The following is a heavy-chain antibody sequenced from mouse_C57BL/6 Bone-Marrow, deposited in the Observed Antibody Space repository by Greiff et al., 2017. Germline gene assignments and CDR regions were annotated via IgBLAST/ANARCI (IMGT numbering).Heavy chain of an antibody. J-gene: IGHJ2*01. V-gene: IGHV1-81*01. D-gene: IGHD2-4*01. CDR2: IYPRSGNT. Sequence: VQLQQSGAELARPGASVKLSCKASGYTFTSYGISWVKQRTGQGLEWIGEIYPRSGNTYYNEKFKGKATLTADKSSSTAYMELRSLTSEDSAVYFCEREMITQYYCDYWGQGTTLTDSS. CDR3: EREMITQYYCDY. CDR1: GYTFTSYG.